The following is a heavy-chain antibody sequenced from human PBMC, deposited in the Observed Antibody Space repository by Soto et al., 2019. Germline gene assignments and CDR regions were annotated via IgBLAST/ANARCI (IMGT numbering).Heavy chain of an antibody. CDR2: ISSSSSTI. CDR3: ARDRYYYDSSGYYGAFDI. Sequence: GGSLRLSCAASGFTFSDYWMTWVRQAPGKGLEWVSYISSSSSTIYYADSVKGRFTISRDNAKNSLYLQMNSLRDEDTAVYYCARDRYYYDSSGYYGAFDIWGQGTMVTVSS. D-gene: IGHD3-22*01. J-gene: IGHJ3*02. V-gene: IGHV3-48*02. CDR1: GFTFSDYW.